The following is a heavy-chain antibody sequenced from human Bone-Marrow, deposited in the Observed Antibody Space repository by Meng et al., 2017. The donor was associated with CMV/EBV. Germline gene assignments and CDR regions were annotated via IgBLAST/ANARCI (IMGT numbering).Heavy chain of an antibody. Sequence: GESLKISCAASGFTFSSYWMSWVRQAPGKGLEWVANIKQDGSEKYYVDSVKGRFTISRDNAKNSLYLQMNSLRAEDTAVYYCYTYDFWGGYSFGNYHYGMDVWGQGTTVTVSS. CDR1: GFTFSSYW. V-gene: IGHV3-7*01. D-gene: IGHD3-3*01. CDR2: IKQDGSEK. J-gene: IGHJ6*02. CDR3: YTYDFWGGYSFGNYHYGMDV.